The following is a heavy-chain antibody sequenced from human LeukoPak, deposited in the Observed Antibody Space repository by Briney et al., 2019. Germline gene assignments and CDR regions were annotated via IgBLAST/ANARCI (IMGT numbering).Heavy chain of an antibody. D-gene: IGHD3-22*01. CDR2: IYYSGST. CDR1: GGSITNFF. V-gene: IGHV4-59*08. CDR3: ARHFTYYYDSSGYSDAFDI. J-gene: IGHJ3*02. Sequence: SETLSLTCSVSGGSITNFFWSWIRQPPGKGLEWIGYIYYSGSTNYNPSLKSRVTISVDTSKNQFSLKLSSLTAADTAVYYCARHFTYYYDSSGYSDAFDIWGQGTMVTVSS.